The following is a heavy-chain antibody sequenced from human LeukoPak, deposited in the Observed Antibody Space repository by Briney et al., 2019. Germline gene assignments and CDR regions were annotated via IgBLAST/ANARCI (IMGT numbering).Heavy chain of an antibody. CDR1: GGSISSYY. CDR3: ARVRGYSYGYGADH. J-gene: IGHJ5*02. CDR2: IYYSGST. V-gene: IGHV4-59*01. Sequence: SETLSLTCTVSGGSISSYYWSWIRQPPGKGLEWIGYIYYSGSTNYNPSLKSRVTISVDTSKNQFSLKLSSVTAADTAVYYCARVRGYSYGYGADHWGQETLVTVSS. D-gene: IGHD5-18*01.